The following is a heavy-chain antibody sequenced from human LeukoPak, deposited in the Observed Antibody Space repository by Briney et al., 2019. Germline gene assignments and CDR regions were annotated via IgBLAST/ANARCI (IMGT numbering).Heavy chain of an antibody. V-gene: IGHV3-53*01. D-gene: IGHD2-2*01. CDR3: ARDHMGYCSSTSCYGYGGYYYYGMDV. J-gene: IGHJ6*02. CDR1: GFTVSSNY. Sequence: GGSLRLSCAASGFTVSSNYMSWVRQAPGKGLEWVSVIYSAGSTYYADSVKGRFTISRDNSKNTLYLQMNSLRAEDTAVYYCARDHMGYCSSTSCYGYGGYYYYGMDVWGQGTTVTVSS. CDR2: IYSAGST.